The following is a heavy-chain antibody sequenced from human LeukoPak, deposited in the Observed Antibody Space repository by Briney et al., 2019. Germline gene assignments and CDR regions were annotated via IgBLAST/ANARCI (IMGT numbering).Heavy chain of an antibody. CDR2: IIPIFGTA. J-gene: IGHJ4*02. CDR3: ASAIVVVTAPFDY. V-gene: IGHV1-69*13. CDR1: GGTFSSYA. D-gene: IGHD2-21*02. Sequence: ASVKVSCKASGGTFSSYAISWVRQAPGQGLEWMGGIIPIFGTANYAQKFQGGVTITADESTSTAYMELSSLRSEDTAVYYCASAIVVVTAPFDYWGQGTLVTVSS.